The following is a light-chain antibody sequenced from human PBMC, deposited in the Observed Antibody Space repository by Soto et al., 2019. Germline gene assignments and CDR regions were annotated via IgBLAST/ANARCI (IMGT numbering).Light chain of an antibody. CDR3: QQRSNWPQLT. CDR1: QSVSNY. CDR2: DAS. Sequence: EIVLTQSPATLSLSPGERATLSCRASQSVSNYLAWYQHKPGQAPRPLISDASNRATGIPARFSGSGSGTDFTLTLSSLEPEDFAVYYCQQRSNWPQLTFGGGTKVDIK. J-gene: IGKJ4*01. V-gene: IGKV3-11*01.